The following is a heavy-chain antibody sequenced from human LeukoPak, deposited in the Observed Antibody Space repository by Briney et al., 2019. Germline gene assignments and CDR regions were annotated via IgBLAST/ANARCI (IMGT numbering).Heavy chain of an antibody. CDR2: IRNKANSYTT. V-gene: IGHV3-72*01. CDR3: TRIRTDTSGLDY. D-gene: IGHD1/OR15-1a*01. Sequence: GGSLRLSCAASGFTFSDHYMDWVRQAPGKGLGWVGRIRNKANSYTTEYAASVRGRFTFSRDESNNSLYLQMNSLKTEDTAVYYCTRIRTDTSGLDYWGQGTLVTVSS. J-gene: IGHJ4*02. CDR1: GFTFSDHY.